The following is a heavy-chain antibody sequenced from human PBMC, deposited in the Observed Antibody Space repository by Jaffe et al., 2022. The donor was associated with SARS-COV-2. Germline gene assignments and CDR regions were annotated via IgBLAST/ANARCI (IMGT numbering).Heavy chain of an antibody. CDR2: ISYDGSNK. D-gene: IGHD2-21*02. CDR3: ARDSLQPPNCGGDCLGSD. Sequence: QVQLVESGGGVVQPGRSLRLSCAASGFTFSSYAMHWVRQAPGKGLEWVAVISYDGSNKYYADSVKGRFTISRDNSKNTLYLQMNSLRAEDTAVYYCARDSLQPPNCGGDCLGSDWGQGTLVTVSS. V-gene: IGHV3-30*04. CDR1: GFTFSSYA. J-gene: IGHJ4*02.